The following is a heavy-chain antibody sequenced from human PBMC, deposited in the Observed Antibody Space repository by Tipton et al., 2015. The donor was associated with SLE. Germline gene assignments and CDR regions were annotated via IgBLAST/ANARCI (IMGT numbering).Heavy chain of an antibody. Sequence: SLRLSCAASGFTFSSYAMHWVRQAPGKGLEWVAVISYDGSNKYYADSVKGRFTIPRDNAKNSLYLQMNSLRAEDTALYHCARDRYYNGHDIWGQGTMVTVSS. D-gene: IGHD3-10*01. CDR3: ARDRYYNGHDI. J-gene: IGHJ3*02. V-gene: IGHV3-30*04. CDR2: ISYDGSNK. CDR1: GFTFSSYA.